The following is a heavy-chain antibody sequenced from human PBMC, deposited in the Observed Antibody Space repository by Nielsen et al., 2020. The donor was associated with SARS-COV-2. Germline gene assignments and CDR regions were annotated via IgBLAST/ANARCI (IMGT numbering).Heavy chain of an antibody. J-gene: IGHJ5*02. Sequence: RQAPGKGLEWIGYVIYNGATRYNPSLQGRVAISLDWASYQFSLNLSAATAADTAVYYCARGGTIRTWDAWGQGTLVTVSS. CDR3: ARGGTIRTWDA. CDR2: VIYNGAT. V-gene: IGHV4-59*01. D-gene: IGHD1-7*01.